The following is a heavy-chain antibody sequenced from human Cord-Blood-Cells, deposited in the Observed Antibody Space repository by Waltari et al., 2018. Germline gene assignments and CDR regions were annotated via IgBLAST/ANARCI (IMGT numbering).Heavy chain of an antibody. CDR1: GFTFSSYA. D-gene: IGHD2-2*01. J-gene: IGHJ6*02. CDR2: ISGSGGST. Sequence: EVQLLESGGGLVQPGGSLRLSCAASGFTFSSYAMSWVRQAPGQGLEWVSAISGSGGSTYYADSVKGRFTISRDNSKNTLYLQMNSLRAEDTAVYYCAKEDCSSTSCYYYYGMDVWGQGTTVTVSS. V-gene: IGHV3-23*01. CDR3: AKEDCSSTSCYYYYGMDV.